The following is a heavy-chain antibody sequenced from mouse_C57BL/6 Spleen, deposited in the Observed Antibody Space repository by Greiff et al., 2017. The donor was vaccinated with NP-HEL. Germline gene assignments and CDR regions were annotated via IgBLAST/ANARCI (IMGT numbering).Heavy chain of an antibody. D-gene: IGHD2-12*01. J-gene: IGHJ4*01. CDR1: GYAFTNYL. CDR2: INPGSGGT. V-gene: IGHV1-54*01. Sequence: QVQLKQSGAELVRPGTSVKVSCKASGYAFTNYLIEWVKQRPGQGLEWIGVINPGSGGTNYNEKFKGKATLTADKSSSTAYMQLSSLTSEDSAVYFCARERVNAMDYWGQGTSVTVSS. CDR3: ARERVNAMDY.